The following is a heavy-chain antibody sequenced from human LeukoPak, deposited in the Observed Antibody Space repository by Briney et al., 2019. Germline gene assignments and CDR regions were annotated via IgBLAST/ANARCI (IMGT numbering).Heavy chain of an antibody. Sequence: TGGSLRLSCAGSGFTSSSYGMHWVRQAPGKGLEWVAVISYDGSNKYYADSVKGRFTISRDNSKSTLYLQMNSLRAEDTAVYYCAKAMVRFLEWLPNGMDVWSQGTTVTVSS. CDR1: GFTSSSYG. V-gene: IGHV3-30*18. CDR3: AKAMVRFLEWLPNGMDV. CDR2: ISYDGSNK. D-gene: IGHD3-3*01. J-gene: IGHJ6*02.